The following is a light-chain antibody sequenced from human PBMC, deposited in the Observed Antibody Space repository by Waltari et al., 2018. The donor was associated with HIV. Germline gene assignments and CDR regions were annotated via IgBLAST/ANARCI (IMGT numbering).Light chain of an antibody. J-gene: IGLJ3*02. Sequence: QSVLTQPPSVSGAPGPRVTISCTGSSPNIGAGYDIHWYPHLPGTAPKPLIYGNSNRPSGVPDRFSGSKSGTSASLAITGLQAEDEADYYCQSYDSSLSGWVFGGGTKLTVL. V-gene: IGLV1-40*01. CDR3: QSYDSSLSGWV. CDR1: SPNIGAGYD. CDR2: GNS.